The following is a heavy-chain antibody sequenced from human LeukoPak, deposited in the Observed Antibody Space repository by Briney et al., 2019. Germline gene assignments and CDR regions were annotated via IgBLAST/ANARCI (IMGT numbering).Heavy chain of an antibody. J-gene: IGHJ4*02. CDR2: INHSGST. CDR1: GGSFSGYY. D-gene: IGHD5/OR15-5a*01. CDR3: ARHPSLYDY. Sequence: SQTLSLTCAVYGGSFSGYYWSWIRQPPGKGLEWIGEINHSGSTNYNPSLKSRVTISVDTSKNQFSLKLSPVTAADTAVYYCARHPSLYDYWGQGTLVIVSS. V-gene: IGHV4-34*01.